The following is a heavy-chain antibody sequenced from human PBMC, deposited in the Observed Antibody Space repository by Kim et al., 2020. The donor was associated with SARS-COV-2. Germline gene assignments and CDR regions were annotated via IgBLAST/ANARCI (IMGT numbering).Heavy chain of an antibody. CDR2: SNQ. CDR3: AGDKVGPDY. J-gene: IGHJ4*02. V-gene: IGHV3-33*01. Sequence: SNQYYDASMKSRFTISRENSKNMLYLQMNSLRAEDTALYYGAGDKVGPDYWGQGTLVTVSS. D-gene: IGHD2-15*01.